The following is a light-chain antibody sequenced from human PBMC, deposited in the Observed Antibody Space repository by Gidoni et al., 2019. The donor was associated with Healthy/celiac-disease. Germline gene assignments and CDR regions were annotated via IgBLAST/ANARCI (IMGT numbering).Light chain of an antibody. V-gene: IGKV1-33*01. Sequence: DIQMTQSPSSLSASVGDRVTITCQASQDISNYLNWYQQKPGKAPKLLIYDASNLETGVPSRFSGSGSVTYFTFTISSLQPEDIATYYCQQYANPPITFVQGTRLEIK. CDR3: QQYANPPIT. CDR2: DAS. J-gene: IGKJ5*01. CDR1: QDISNY.